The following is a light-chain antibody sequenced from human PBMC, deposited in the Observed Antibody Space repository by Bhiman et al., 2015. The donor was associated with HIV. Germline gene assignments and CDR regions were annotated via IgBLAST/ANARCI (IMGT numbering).Light chain of an antibody. V-gene: IGLV2-14*03. CDR2: DVS. CDR1: SSDVGAYNY. J-gene: IGLJ1*01. CDR3: SSYTNRTTYV. Sequence: QSALTQAASVSGSPGQSITISCTGTSSDVGAYNYVSWFQQLPGKAPKLMIFDVSKRPSGVSDRFSGSKSGSTASLTISGLQAEDEADYYCSSYTNRTTYVFGTGTTVTVL.